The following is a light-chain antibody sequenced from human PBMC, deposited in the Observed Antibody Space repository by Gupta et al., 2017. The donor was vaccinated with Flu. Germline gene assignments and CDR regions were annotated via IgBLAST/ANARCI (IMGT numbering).Light chain of an antibody. Sequence: QSALTQPASVSGSPEQSITISCTGTSSDIGAYDYVSWYQQPPGKAPKLMIYEVTNRPSGVSNRFSGSKSGNTASLTISGLQAEDEADYYCSSYTPTIVLFGGGTRLTVL. V-gene: IGLV2-14*01. CDR2: EVT. CDR1: SSDIGAYDY. CDR3: SSYTPTIVL. J-gene: IGLJ2*01.